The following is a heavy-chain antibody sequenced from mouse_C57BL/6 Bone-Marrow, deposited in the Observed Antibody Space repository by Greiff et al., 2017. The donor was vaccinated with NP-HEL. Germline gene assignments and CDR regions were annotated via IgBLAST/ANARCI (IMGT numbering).Heavy chain of an antibody. J-gene: IGHJ4*01. CDR2: ISSGGDYI. D-gene: IGHD4-1*01. CDR1: GFTFSSYA. Sequence: EVQRVESGEGLVKPGGSLKLSCAASGFTFSSYAMSWVRQTPEKRLEWVAYISSGGDYIYYADTVKGRFTISRDNARNTLYLQMSSLKSEDTAMYYCTRKTDSLGSYAMDYWGQGTSVTVSS. CDR3: TRKTDSLGSYAMDY. V-gene: IGHV5-9-1*02.